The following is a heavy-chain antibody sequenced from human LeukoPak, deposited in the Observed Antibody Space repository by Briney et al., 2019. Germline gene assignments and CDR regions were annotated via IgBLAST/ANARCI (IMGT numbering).Heavy chain of an antibody. D-gene: IGHD2-21*02. CDR2: IYTSGST. Sequence: SETLSLTCTVSGGSLSSGSYYWSWIRQPAGKGLEWIGRIYTSGSTNYNPPLKSRVTISVDTSKNQFSLKLSSVTAADTAVYYCASGKLGGDDYWGQGTLVTVSS. CDR3: ASGKLGGDDY. J-gene: IGHJ4*02. CDR1: GGSLSSGSYY. V-gene: IGHV4-61*02.